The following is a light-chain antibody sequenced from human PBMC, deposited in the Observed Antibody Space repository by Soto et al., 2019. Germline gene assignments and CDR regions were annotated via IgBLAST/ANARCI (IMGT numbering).Light chain of an antibody. CDR3: ETWDSNTRV. J-gene: IGLJ3*02. Sequence: QSVLTQSSSASASLGSSVKLTCTLSSGDSSYIIAWHQQQPGKAPRYLMKLGGSGSFNKGSGVPDRFSGSSSGADRYLTISNLQFEDEADYYCETWDSNTRVFGGGTKLTVL. CDR2: LGGSGSF. CDR1: SGDSSYI. V-gene: IGLV4-60*02.